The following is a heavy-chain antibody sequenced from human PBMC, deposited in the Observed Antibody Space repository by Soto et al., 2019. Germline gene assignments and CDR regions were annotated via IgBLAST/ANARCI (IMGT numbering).Heavy chain of an antibody. CDR2: IYYSGST. D-gene: IGHD6-13*01. V-gene: IGHV4-59*01. J-gene: IGHJ6*02. Sequence: SETLSLTCPVSGCSINSYYWSWIRQPPGKGLEWIGYIYYSGSTNYNPSLKSRVTISVDTSQNQFSLKLSSVTAADTAVYYCAKSRQQLVTYYGMDAWGQGTTVTVSS. CDR1: GCSINSYY. CDR3: AKSRQQLVTYYGMDA.